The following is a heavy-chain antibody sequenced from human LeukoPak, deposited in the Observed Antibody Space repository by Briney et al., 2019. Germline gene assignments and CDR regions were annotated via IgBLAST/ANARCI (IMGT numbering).Heavy chain of an antibody. Sequence: SETLSLTCTVSGGSISSYYWSWIRQPAGKGLEWIGRIYTSGSTNYNPSLKSRVTMSVDTSKNQFSLKLSSVTAADTAVYCCARTQDFWSGSYDRGYYYYYMDVWGKGTTVTVSS. D-gene: IGHD3-3*01. CDR1: GGSISSYY. J-gene: IGHJ6*03. CDR3: ARTQDFWSGSYDRGYYYYYMDV. CDR2: IYTSGST. V-gene: IGHV4-4*07.